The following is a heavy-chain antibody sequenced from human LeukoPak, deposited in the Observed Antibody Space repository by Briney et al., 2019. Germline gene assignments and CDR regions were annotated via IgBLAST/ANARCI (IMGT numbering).Heavy chain of an antibody. CDR3: ASRPRHSSGYYGY. V-gene: IGHV3-30*02. D-gene: IGHD3-22*01. J-gene: IGHJ4*02. CDR1: GFTFSNYD. Sequence: GGSLRLSCVASGFTFSNYDMHWVRQAPGKGLEWVASMRNDGSQIYHADSVKGRFTISRDNSKNTLYLQMNSLRAEDTAVYYCASRPRHSSGYYGYWGQGTLVTVSS. CDR2: MRNDGSQI.